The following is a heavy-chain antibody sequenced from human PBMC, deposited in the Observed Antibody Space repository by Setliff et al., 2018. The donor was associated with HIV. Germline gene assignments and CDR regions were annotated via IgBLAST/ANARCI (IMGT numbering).Heavy chain of an antibody. J-gene: IGHJ5*02. V-gene: IGHV1-69*01. D-gene: IGHD6-13*01. CDR3: ARDQPTVYYTSWYDSGEYNWFDP. CDR2: IIPIFGTA. Sequence: SYGISWVRQAPGQGLEWMGGIIPIFGTANYAQKFQGRVTITADASTSTAYMELSSLSSEDTAVYYCARDQPTVYYTSWYDSGEYNWFDPWGQGTLVTVSS. CDR1: SYG.